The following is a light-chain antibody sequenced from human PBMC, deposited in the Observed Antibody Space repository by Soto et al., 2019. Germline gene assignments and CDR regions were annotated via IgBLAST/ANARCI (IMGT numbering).Light chain of an antibody. CDR1: QSVSNY. CDR3: QQYNNWPPWT. J-gene: IGKJ1*01. CDR2: GAS. Sequence: ENVLTQSPATLSLSPGERATLSCRASQSVSNYVAWYQQKPGQAPRLLIYGASTRATGIPARFSGSGSGTEFTLTISSLQSEDFAVYYCQQYNNWPPWTFGQGTKVDIK. V-gene: IGKV3-15*01.